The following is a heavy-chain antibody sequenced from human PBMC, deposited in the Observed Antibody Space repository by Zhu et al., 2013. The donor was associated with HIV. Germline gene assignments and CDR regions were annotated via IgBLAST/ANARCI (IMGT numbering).Heavy chain of an antibody. V-gene: IGHV1-3*01. D-gene: IGHD3-16*01. Sequence: QVQLVQSGAEVKKPGASVKVSCKASGYTFTSYAMHWVRQAPGQRLEWMGWINAGNGNTKYSQKFQGRVTITRDTSASTAYMELSSLRSEDTAVYYCARAGGGKKRVASYYGMDVWGQGTTVTVSS. J-gene: IGHJ6*02. CDR2: INAGNGNT. CDR1: GYTFTSYA. CDR3: ARAGGGKKRVASYYGMDV.